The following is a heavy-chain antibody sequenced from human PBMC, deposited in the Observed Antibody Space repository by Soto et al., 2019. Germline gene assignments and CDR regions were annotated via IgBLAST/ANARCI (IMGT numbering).Heavy chain of an antibody. Sequence: QVQLVESGGGVVQPGRSLRLSCAASGFTFSSYGMHWVRQAPGKGLEWVAVIWYDGSNKYYADSVKGRFTISRDNSKNTLYLQMNSLRAEDTAVYYCAAFSVAGGKEDYWGQGTLVTVSS. CDR3: AAFSVAGGKEDY. CDR1: GFTFSSYG. CDR2: IWYDGSNK. D-gene: IGHD2-15*01. J-gene: IGHJ4*02. V-gene: IGHV3-33*01.